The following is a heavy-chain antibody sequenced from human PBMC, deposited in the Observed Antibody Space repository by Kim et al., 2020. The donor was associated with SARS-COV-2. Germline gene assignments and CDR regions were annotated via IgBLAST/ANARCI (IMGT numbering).Heavy chain of an antibody. Sequence: GRFTISRDNSKNTLYLQMNSLRAEDTAVYDCARDGRAADWGVYYYYGMDVWGQGTTVTVSS. J-gene: IGHJ6*02. D-gene: IGHD6-13*01. CDR3: ARDGRAADWGVYYYYGMDV. V-gene: IGHV3-30*07.